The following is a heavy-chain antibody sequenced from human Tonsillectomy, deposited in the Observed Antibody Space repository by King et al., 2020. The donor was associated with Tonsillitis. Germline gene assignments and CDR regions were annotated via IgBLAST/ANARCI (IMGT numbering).Heavy chain of an antibody. V-gene: IGHV1-69*01. Sequence: QLVQSGAEVKKPGSSVKVSCKGSGGTFSSYALNWVRQAPGQGLEWMGGIIPLFGTANYAQKFQGRVTMTADESTSTAYMELSSLRSGDTAVYYCARDYDSSGYYYGYWGQGTLVTVSS. CDR2: IIPLFGTA. J-gene: IGHJ4*02. D-gene: IGHD3-22*01. CDR1: GGTFSSYA. CDR3: ARDYDSSGYYYGY.